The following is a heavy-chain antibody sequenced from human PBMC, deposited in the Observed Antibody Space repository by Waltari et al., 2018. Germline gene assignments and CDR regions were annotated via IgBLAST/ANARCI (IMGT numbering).Heavy chain of an antibody. V-gene: IGHV3-23*01. D-gene: IGHD3-10*01. J-gene: IGHJ4*02. CDR1: GFTFSSYS. Sequence: EVQLLESGGGLVQPGGSLRLSCAASGFTFSSYSMSWFRQAPGQGLEWVSAISGSGGSTYYADSVKGRFTISRDNSKNTLYLQMNSLRAEDTAVYYCAKDRIYYYGSGSYYSTFDYWGQGTLVTVSS. CDR2: ISGSGGST. CDR3: AKDRIYYYGSGSYYSTFDY.